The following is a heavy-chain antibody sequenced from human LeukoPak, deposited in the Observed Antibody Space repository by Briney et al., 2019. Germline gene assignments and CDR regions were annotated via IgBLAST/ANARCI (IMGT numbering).Heavy chain of an antibody. D-gene: IGHD5-24*01. CDR1: GGTFSSYA. Sequence: GSSVKVSCKASGGTFSSYAINWVRQAPGQGLEWMGRIIPILGIANYAQKFQGRVTITADKSTSTAYMELSSLRSEDTAVYYCARDDRDGYNYGYWGQGTLVTVSS. CDR2: IIPILGIA. CDR3: ARDDRDGYNYGY. V-gene: IGHV1-69*04. J-gene: IGHJ4*02.